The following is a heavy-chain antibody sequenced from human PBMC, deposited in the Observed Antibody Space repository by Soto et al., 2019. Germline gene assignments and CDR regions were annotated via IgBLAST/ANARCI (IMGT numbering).Heavy chain of an antibody. CDR2: ISSSGSTK. CDR3: ARDGGTGGAY. CDR1: GFTFSSFE. Sequence: GGSLNFSWAASGFTFSSFERNWVRQAPGRGLEWVSYISSSGSTKYYADPLKGRFTISRDNAKNSLYPQMNSLRAEDTAVYYCARDGGTGGAYGGQGTLVTVSS. J-gene: IGHJ4*02. V-gene: IGHV3-48*03. D-gene: IGHD1-1*01.